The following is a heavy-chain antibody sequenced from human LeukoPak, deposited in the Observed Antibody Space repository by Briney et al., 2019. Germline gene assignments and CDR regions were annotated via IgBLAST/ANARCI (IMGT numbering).Heavy chain of an antibody. CDR2: INAGNGNT. D-gene: IGHD6-13*01. J-gene: IGHJ4*02. CDR3: ARDPIGSRWPYYFDY. V-gene: IGHV1-3*01. CDR1: GYTFTTYA. Sequence: ASVTVSRTASGYTFTTYAMHWVRQAPGQRLEWMGWINAGNGNTKYSQKFQARVTITRDTSASTAYMELSSLRSEDTAVYYCARDPIGSRWPYYFDYWGQGTLVTVSS.